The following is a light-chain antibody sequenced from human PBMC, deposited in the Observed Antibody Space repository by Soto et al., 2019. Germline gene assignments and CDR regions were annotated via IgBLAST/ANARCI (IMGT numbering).Light chain of an antibody. CDR3: QQYYTSPRT. V-gene: IGKV3-20*01. J-gene: IGKJ1*01. CDR2: AAS. CDR1: QSLSSGY. Sequence: EIVLTQSPGTLSLSPGERATLSCRASQSLSSGYLAWYQQKPGQAPRILIYAASSRATGIPDRFSGSGSGTDVSLTINRLEPEDSAVYYCQQYYTSPRTFGQGTKVEI.